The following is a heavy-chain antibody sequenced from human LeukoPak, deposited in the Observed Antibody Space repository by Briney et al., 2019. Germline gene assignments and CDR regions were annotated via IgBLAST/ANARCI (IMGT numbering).Heavy chain of an antibody. D-gene: IGHD3-22*01. CDR1: GFTFSSYA. CDR3: AKDTGYYYDSSGNIEY. Sequence: PGGSLRLSCAASGFTFSSYAMSWVRQAPGKGLVWVSVISGSGGSTYYADSVKGRFTISRDNAKNSLYLQMNSLRAEDTALYYCAKDTGYYYDSSGNIEYWGQGTLVTVSS. V-gene: IGHV3-23*01. J-gene: IGHJ4*02. CDR2: ISGSGGST.